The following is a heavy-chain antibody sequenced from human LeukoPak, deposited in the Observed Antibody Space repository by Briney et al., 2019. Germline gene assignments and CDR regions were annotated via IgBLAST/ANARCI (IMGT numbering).Heavy chain of an antibody. CDR2: IYTSGST. CDR1: GGSISSGSYY. V-gene: IGHV4-61*02. Sequence: SQTLSLTCTVSGGSISSGSYYWTWIRQPAGKELEWIGRIYTSGSTNYNPSLKSRVTISVDTSKNQFSLKLSSVTAADTAVYFCARDDRWGGDTFDIWGQGTMVTVSS. D-gene: IGHD3-16*01. CDR3: ARDDRWGGDTFDI. J-gene: IGHJ3*02.